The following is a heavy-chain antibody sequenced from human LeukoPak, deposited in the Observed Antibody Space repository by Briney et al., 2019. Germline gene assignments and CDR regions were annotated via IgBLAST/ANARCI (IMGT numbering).Heavy chain of an antibody. D-gene: IGHD3-16*01. Sequence: SLKSSSAASGGTFIPHAIHWVRQAPVQGLEWLGGSFAIIGRTNNARKIQGRVTITADESTSTAYMELSSLTSEDTAVYYCARDPGVPSPLGEYYYSYGMDVWGKGTAVTVSS. J-gene: IGHJ6*04. CDR2: SFAIIGRT. CDR1: GGTFIPHA. V-gene: IGHV1-69*13. CDR3: ARDPGVPSPLGEYYYSYGMDV.